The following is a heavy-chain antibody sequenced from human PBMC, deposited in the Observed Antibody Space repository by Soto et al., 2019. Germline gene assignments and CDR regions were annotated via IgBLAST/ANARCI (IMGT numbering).Heavy chain of an antibody. J-gene: IGHJ4*02. Sequence: QVQLVESGGGVVQPGRSLRLSCTASGFTFRSYGMHWVRQAPGKGLEWVAVIWYDGSNKYYADSVKGRFTISRDNSKNTLKLQMNSLRAEDTAMYFCAKDGEVLGSLYYFDYWGQGTLVAVSS. D-gene: IGHD3-10*01. CDR1: GFTFRSYG. CDR2: IWYDGSNK. V-gene: IGHV3-33*06. CDR3: AKDGEVLGSLYYFDY.